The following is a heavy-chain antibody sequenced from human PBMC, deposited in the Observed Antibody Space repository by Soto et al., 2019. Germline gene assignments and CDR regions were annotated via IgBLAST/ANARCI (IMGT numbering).Heavy chain of an antibody. CDR3: ARGGLGSYLLDH. V-gene: IGHV3-74*01. CDR2: IKGDETTL. J-gene: IGHJ4*02. D-gene: IGHD3-10*01. Sequence: EVQVMESGGGLVQPGGSLRLSCAVSGFTFNSYWMHWVHQAPGKGLEWVSRIKGDETTLNYADFVKGRFTISRDNAKNTVYLQMNSLRAEDTALYFCARGGLGSYLLDHWGQGALVTVSS. CDR1: GFTFNSYW.